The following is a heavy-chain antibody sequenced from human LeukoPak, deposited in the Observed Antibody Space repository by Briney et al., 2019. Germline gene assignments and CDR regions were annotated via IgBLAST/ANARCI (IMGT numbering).Heavy chain of an antibody. J-gene: IGHJ6*03. CDR3: ARWLQLDYYYMDV. CDR1: GYTFTVYY. D-gene: IGHD5-24*01. CDR2: INPNSGGT. V-gene: IGHV1-2*02. Sequence: ASVKVSCKASGYTFTVYYMHWVRQAPGQGGEGMGWINPNSGGTNYAQKFQGRVTMTRDTSISTAYMELSRLRSDGTAVYYCARWLQLDYYYMDVWGKGTTVTVSS.